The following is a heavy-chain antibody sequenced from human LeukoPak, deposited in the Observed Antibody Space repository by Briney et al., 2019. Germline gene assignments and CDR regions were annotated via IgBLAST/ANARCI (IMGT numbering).Heavy chain of an antibody. J-gene: IGHJ4*02. V-gene: IGHV1-69*05. CDR1: GGTFSNYA. CDR2: IIPIFGTA. D-gene: IGHD2-21*02. CDR3: ARAGGGDNY. Sequence: SVKVSCXASGGTFSNYAISWVRQARGQGLEWMGRIIPIFGTANYAQKFQGRVTITTDESTSTAYMELSSLRSEDTAVYYCARAGGGDNYWGQGTLVTVSS.